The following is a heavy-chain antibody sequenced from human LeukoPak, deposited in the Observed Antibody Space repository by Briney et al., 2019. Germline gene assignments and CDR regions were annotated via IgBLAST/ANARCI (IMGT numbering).Heavy chain of an antibody. CDR3: ARERMPVAGINWSDP. J-gene: IGHJ5*02. V-gene: IGHV1-3*01. D-gene: IGHD6-19*01. Sequence: ASVKVSCKASGYTFTSYAMHWVRQAPGQRLEWMGWINAGNGNTKYSQKFQGRVTITRDTSASTAYMELSSLRSEDTAVYYCARERMPVAGINWSDPWGQGTLVTVSS. CDR2: INAGNGNT. CDR1: GYTFTSYA.